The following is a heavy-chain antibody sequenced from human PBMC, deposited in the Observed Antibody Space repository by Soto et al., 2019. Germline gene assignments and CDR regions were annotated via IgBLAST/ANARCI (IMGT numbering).Heavy chain of an antibody. J-gene: IGHJ4*02. D-gene: IGHD3-16*01. CDR1: GLTFSSYA. CDR2: IRRTGSGT. CDR3: ARDQDGYANFDY. V-gene: IGHV3-23*01. Sequence: EVQLLESGGGLLQPGGALRLSCAASGLTFSSYAMTWVRQAPVLGLEWISSIRRTGSGTFYADYVKGLYLISRDSSKSTLDLQMHSLRVEDTALYYCARDQDGYANFDYWGQGTLVTVSS.